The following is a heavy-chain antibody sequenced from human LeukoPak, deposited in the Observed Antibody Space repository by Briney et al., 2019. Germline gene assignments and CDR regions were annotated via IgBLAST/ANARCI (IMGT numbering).Heavy chain of an antibody. CDR2: IYYSGST. V-gene: IGHV4-59*08. CDR1: GGSISSYY. J-gene: IGHJ4*02. D-gene: IGHD3-22*01. CDR3: ARLLADYYDSSGLDY. Sequence: SETLSLTCTVSGGSISSYYWSWIRQPPGEGLGWIGYIYYSGSTNYNPSLKSRVTISVDTSKNQFSLKLSSVTAADTAVYYCARLLADYYDSSGLDYWGQGTLVTVSS.